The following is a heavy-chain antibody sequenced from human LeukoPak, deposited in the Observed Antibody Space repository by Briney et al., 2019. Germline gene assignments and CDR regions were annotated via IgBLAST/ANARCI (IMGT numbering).Heavy chain of an antibody. J-gene: IGHJ5*02. CDR1: GDSVSGGSAG. D-gene: IGHD3-10*01. CDR3: TGGGLARGGLHWFDP. CDR2: IYYRSKWYN. V-gene: IGHV6-1*01. Sequence: SQTLSPTCAISGDSVSGGSAGWNWIRQSPSRGLEWLGRIYYRSKWYNDYAPSVQSRITINPDTSKNQFSLQLNSVTHEDTAVYYCTGGGLARGGLHWFDPWGQGTLVTVSS.